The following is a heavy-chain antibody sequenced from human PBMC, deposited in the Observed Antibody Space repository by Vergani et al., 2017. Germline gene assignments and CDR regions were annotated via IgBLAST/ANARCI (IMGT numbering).Heavy chain of an antibody. D-gene: IGHD2-2*01. Sequence: EVQLVETGGGLIQPGGSLRLSCAASGFTVSSNYMSWVRQAPGKGLEWVSVFYSGGSTYYADSVKGRFTISRDNSKNTLYLQMNSLRAEDTAVYYCARDAGYCSSTSCYLDAFDIWGQGTMVTVSS. CDR3: ARDAGYCSSTSCYLDAFDI. CDR1: GFTVSSNY. J-gene: IGHJ3*02. CDR2: FYSGGST. V-gene: IGHV3-53*02.